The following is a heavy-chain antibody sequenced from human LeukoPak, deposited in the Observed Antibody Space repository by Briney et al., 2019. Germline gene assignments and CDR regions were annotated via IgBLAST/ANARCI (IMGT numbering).Heavy chain of an antibody. V-gene: IGHV1-2*02. D-gene: IGHD6-19*01. Sequence: ASVKVSCKASGYTFTSYGISWVRQAPGQGLEWMGWINPNSGGTNYAQKFQGRVTMTRDTSISTAYMELSRLRSDDTAVYYCARGVAVAVPISYYYYYMDVWGKGTTVTISS. J-gene: IGHJ6*03. CDR2: INPNSGGT. CDR3: ARGVAVAVPISYYYYYMDV. CDR1: GYTFTSYG.